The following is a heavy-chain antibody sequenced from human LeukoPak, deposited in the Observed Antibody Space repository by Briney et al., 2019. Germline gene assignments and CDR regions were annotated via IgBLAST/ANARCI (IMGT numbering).Heavy chain of an antibody. Sequence: ASVKVSCKASGYSFSSHDINWVRQATGQGLEWMGWMNPKSGNTDHAQKFQGGVTMSRNTSISVAYLELSSLRSEDTAVYFCVRASLRRGLVGYYFDSSGQGTPVTVFS. D-gene: IGHD3-16*02. CDR2: MNPKSGNT. CDR3: VRASLRRGLVGYYFDS. CDR1: GYSFSSHD. V-gene: IGHV1-8*01. J-gene: IGHJ4*02.